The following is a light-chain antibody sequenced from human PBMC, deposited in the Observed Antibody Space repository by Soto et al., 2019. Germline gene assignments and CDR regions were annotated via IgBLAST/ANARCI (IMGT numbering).Light chain of an antibody. Sequence: EIVMTQSPATLSVSPGERATLSCRASQSVSRNLAWYQQKPGQPPRLLIYDASTRATGVPARFGGSGSGTEFTLTISGLQSEDFATYYCQQYNSYSGTFGQGTKVEIK. CDR3: QQYNSYSGT. CDR2: DAS. V-gene: IGKV3-15*01. J-gene: IGKJ1*01. CDR1: QSVSRN.